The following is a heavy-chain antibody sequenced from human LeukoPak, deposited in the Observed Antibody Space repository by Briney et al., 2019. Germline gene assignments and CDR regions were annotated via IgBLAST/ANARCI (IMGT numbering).Heavy chain of an antibody. CDR2: ISGSGGST. CDR1: GFTFSSYA. CDR3: TRTPMIVVVITGGAYFDY. Sequence: GGSLRLSCAASGFTFSSYAMSWVRQAPGKGLEWVSAISGSGGSTYYADSVKGRFTISRDNSKNTLYLQMNSLRAEDTAVYYCTRTPMIVVVITGGAYFDYWGQGTLVTVSS. J-gene: IGHJ4*02. V-gene: IGHV3-23*01. D-gene: IGHD3-22*01.